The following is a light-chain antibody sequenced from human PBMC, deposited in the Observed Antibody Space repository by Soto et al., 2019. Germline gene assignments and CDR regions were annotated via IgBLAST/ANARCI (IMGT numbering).Light chain of an antibody. CDR2: DAS. J-gene: IGKJ1*01. Sequence: EIGLTQSPGTLSLSPGERATLSCRASQSVRSNYLAWYQQRPGQAPRLLIYDASNRATGIPARFSGSGSGTDFTLTISSLEPEDFAVYYCQQRSNWPWTFGQGTKVDIK. CDR1: QSVRSNY. CDR3: QQRSNWPWT. V-gene: IGKV3D-20*02.